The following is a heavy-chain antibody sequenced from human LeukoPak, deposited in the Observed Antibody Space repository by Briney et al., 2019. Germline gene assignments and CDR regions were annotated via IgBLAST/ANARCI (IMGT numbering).Heavy chain of an antibody. D-gene: IGHD3-10*01. CDR1: GGTFSSYA. J-gene: IGHJ4*02. Sequence: SVKVSCKASGGTFSSYAISWVRQAPGQGLEWMGRIIPILGIANYAQKYQGRVTITADKSTSTAYMELSSLRSEDTAVYYCARTLRSYYYGSGSLGYWGQGTLVTVSS. V-gene: IGHV1-69*04. CDR3: ARTLRSYYYGSGSLGY. CDR2: IIPILGIA.